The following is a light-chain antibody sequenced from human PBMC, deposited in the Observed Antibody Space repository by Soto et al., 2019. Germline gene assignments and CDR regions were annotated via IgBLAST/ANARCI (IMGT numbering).Light chain of an antibody. CDR2: AAS. J-gene: IGKJ1*01. CDR3: QQYVSSPRT. CDR1: QYMTRTY. Sequence: EIVLMQSPGTLSLSPGERATLSCRASQYMTRTYIAWYQQKPGQAPRILIYAASTRATGIPDRFSGSGSGTDFSLTISSLDPEDFAVYYCQQYVSSPRTFGQGTKVDIK. V-gene: IGKV3-20*01.